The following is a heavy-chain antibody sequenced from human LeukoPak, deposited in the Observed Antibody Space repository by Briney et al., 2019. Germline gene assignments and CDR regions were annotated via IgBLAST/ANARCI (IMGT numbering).Heavy chain of an antibody. D-gene: IGHD2-21*02. V-gene: IGHV1-46*01. CDR1: GYTFSSYY. Sequence: ASVKVSFKASGYTFSSYYMHWVRQAPGQGLEWMGIINPSGGSTSYAQKFQGTVTMTRETSTRTVYMELSSLRSEDTAVYYCAREGTAGFDYWGQGTLVTVSS. CDR2: INPSGGST. CDR3: AREGTAGFDY. J-gene: IGHJ4*02.